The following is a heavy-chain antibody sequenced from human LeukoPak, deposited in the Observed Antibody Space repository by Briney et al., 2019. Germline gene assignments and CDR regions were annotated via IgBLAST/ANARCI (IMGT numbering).Heavy chain of an antibody. CDR3: ARVGGIDGGKFDY. Sequence: SRVTISIDTSKNQFSLKLSSVTAADTAVYYCARVGGIDGGKFDYWGQGTLVTVSS. J-gene: IGHJ4*02. V-gene: IGHV4-30-4*05. D-gene: IGHD1-26*01.